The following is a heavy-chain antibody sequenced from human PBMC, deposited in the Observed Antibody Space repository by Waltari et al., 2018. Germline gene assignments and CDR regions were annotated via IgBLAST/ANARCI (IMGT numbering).Heavy chain of an antibody. CDR2: SNSDGSIT. J-gene: IGHJ4*02. V-gene: IGHV3-74*01. Sequence: EVQLKQSGGGLVPPGGSLSLSCAAPGFTFTSHWMHWVRQAPGKGLVWVSRSNSDGSITAYADSVKGRFTISRDNAKNTLYLQMNSLRDEDTAVYYCAKECVDTAICDYWSQGTLVTVSS. CDR3: AKECVDTAICDY. D-gene: IGHD5-18*01. CDR1: GFTFTSHW.